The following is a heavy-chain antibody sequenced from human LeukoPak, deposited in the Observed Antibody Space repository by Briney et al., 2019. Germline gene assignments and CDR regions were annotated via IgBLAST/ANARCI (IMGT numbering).Heavy chain of an antibody. V-gene: IGHV4-59*08. CDR3: ARHDSSGPYNAFDI. CDR2: ISYSGST. D-gene: IGHD3-22*01. CDR1: GGSISSDY. J-gene: IGHJ3*02. Sequence: SETLSLTCTVSGGSISSDYWSWVRQPPGKGLEWIGYISYSGSTKYNPSLGSRLTISADTSKNQFSLRLNSVTAADTAVYYCARHDSSGPYNAFDIWGQGTMVTVSS.